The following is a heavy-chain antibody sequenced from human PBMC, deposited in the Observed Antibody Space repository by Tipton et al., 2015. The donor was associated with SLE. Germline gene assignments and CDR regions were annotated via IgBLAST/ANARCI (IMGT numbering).Heavy chain of an antibody. D-gene: IGHD2-21*01. J-gene: IGHJ5*02. Sequence: TLSLTCTVSGGSIRSYYWTWIRQPPGKRLEWIAYIYHSGITNYNPSLQSRVTISVDRSKNQFSLKLTSVTAADTAIYYCVRGHPHIVVLIGGGWFDPWGQGTLVTVSS. CDR3: VRGHPHIVVLIGGGWFDP. CDR1: GGSIRSYY. V-gene: IGHV4-59*12. CDR2: IYHSGIT.